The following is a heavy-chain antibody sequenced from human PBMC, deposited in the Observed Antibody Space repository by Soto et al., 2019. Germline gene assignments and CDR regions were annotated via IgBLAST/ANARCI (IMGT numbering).Heavy chain of an antibody. CDR1: GFTFSDNY. Sequence: PGGSLRLSCAASGFTFSDNYMSWIRQAPGKGLEWVSYISSSGSIIYYADSVKGRFTISRDNAKNSLYLQMNSLRAEDTAVYYCARDLGYYESDGYFDYWGQGAPVTVSS. CDR2: ISSSGSII. V-gene: IGHV3-11*01. D-gene: IGHD3-22*01. CDR3: ARDLGYYESDGYFDY. J-gene: IGHJ4*02.